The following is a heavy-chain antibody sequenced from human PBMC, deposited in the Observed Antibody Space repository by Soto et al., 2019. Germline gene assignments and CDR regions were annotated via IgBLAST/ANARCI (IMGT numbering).Heavy chain of an antibody. Sequence: EVQLLESGGGFVQPGGSLRLSCAASGFTFSNYAMSWVRQAPGKGLEWVSGISGSGGSTHYADSVKGRFTISRDNSKNTLYLKMNSLRAEYTAVYYCAKSGRITTIVVVVRTHFDYWGQGTLVTVSS. D-gene: IGHD3-22*01. CDR2: ISGSGGST. J-gene: IGHJ4*02. CDR3: AKSGRITTIVVVVRTHFDY. CDR1: GFTFSNYA. V-gene: IGHV3-23*01.